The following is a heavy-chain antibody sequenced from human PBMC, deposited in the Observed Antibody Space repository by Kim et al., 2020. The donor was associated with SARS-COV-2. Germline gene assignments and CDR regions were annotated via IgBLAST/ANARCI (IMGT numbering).Heavy chain of an antibody. Sequence: SETLSLTCTVSGGSISSGGYYWSWIRQHPGKGLEWIGYIYYSGSTYYNPSLKSRVTISVDTSKNQFSLKLSSVTAADTPVYYCARAGRTFFGVVGAFDIWGQGTMVTDSS. D-gene: IGHD3-3*01. J-gene: IGHJ3*02. CDR1: GGSISSGGYY. CDR3: ARAGRTFFGVVGAFDI. V-gene: IGHV4-31*03. CDR2: IYYSGST.